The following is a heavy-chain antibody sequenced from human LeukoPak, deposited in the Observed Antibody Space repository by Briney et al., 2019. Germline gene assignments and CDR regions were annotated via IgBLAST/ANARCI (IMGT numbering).Heavy chain of an antibody. CDR1: GGSISSSNYY. Sequence: SETLSLTCTVSGGSISSSNYYWGWIRQPPGKGLEWIVTIYYSGSTYYNPSLDSPLTLSVDPSKNHFSLKLSSVTAADMALYYCARHRSGVTYFDYWGQGTLVTVSS. V-gene: IGHV4-39*01. J-gene: IGHJ4*02. CDR3: ARHRSGVTYFDY. CDR2: IYYSGST. D-gene: IGHD2-21*02.